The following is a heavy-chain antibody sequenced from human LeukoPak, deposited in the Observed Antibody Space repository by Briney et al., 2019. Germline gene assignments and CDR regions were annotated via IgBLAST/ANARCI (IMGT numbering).Heavy chain of an antibody. CDR3: ARDKGPYYFDQ. J-gene: IGHJ4*02. CDR2: ISSSGSNT. V-gene: IGHV3-11*06. Sequence: AGGSLRLSCAASGFTFSDYYMSWVRQAPGKGLEWISSISSSGSNTNYADSVKGRFTISRDNAKNSLYLQMNSLRAEDTAVYYCARDKGPYYFDQWGQGTLLTVSS. CDR1: GFTFSDYY.